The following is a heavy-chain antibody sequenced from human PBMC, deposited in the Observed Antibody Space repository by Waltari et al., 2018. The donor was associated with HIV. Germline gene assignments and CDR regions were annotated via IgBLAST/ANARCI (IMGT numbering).Heavy chain of an antibody. D-gene: IGHD1-1*01. V-gene: IGHV4-34*01. CDR3: ARGVWNQHYYYYYGMDV. Sequence: QVQIQQCGLGLFKPPETLSLPCAVYGWSFSGYFWSWFRQPPGKGLEWIGEINQSGSTNYNPSLKSRVTISVDTSKNQFSLKLSSVTAADTAVYYCARGVWNQHYYYYYGMDVWGQGTTVTVSS. J-gene: IGHJ6*02. CDR1: GWSFSGYF. CDR2: INQSGST.